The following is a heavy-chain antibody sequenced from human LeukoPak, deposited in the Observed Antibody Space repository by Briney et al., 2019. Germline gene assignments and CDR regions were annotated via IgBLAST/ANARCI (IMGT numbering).Heavy chain of an antibody. CDR2: ISASGGST. CDR1: GFTLNSYH. Sequence: GGSLRLSCEASGFTLNSYHMSWVRQAPGKGLEWVSGISASGGSTYYADSVKGRFTISRDDFKNTLFLHMSSLRAEDTAVHQCANSALPWGQGILVTVAS. V-gene: IGHV3-23*01. CDR3: ANSALP. D-gene: IGHD6-6*01. J-gene: IGHJ5*02.